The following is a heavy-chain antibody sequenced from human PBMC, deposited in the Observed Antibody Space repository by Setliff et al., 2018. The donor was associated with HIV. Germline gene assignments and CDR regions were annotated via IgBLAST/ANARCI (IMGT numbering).Heavy chain of an antibody. V-gene: IGHV3-15*01. CDR3: TTEVFRQWLVGDY. CDR1: GFTFSNHW. Sequence: GSLRLSCAASGFTFSNHWMYWVRQVPGKGLVWVGRIKSKSDDGTTDYAAPVKGRFTISRDDSKNTLYLQMKSLKTEDTAVYYCTTEVFRQWLVGDYWGQGTLVTVSS. J-gene: IGHJ4*02. D-gene: IGHD6-19*01. CDR2: IKSKSDDGTT.